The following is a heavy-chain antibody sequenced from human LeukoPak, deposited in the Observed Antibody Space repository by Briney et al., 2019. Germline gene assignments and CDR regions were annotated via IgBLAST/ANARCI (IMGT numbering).Heavy chain of an antibody. CDR3: ARDPAYFGGWTKNAFEI. V-gene: IGHV6-1*01. CDR1: GDSVSNNSGT. Sequence: SQTLSLTCVISGDSVSNNSGTWNWIRPSPSRGLEWLGRTYYKTKWYNDYVPSMKSRITINPDTSKNQFSLHLNSVTPEDTAVYYCARDPAYFGGWTKNAFEIWGQGTMVTVSS. CDR2: TYYKTKWYN. D-gene: IGHD6-19*01. J-gene: IGHJ3*02.